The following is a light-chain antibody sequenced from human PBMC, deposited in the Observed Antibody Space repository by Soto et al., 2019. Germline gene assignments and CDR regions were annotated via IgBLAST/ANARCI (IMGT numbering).Light chain of an antibody. V-gene: IGLV1-40*01. CDR2: ANA. CDR3: QSYDSSLSGWV. J-gene: IGLJ3*02. CDR1: ISNIGAGSN. Sequence: QAVVTQPPSVSGAPRQRVAISCTGTISNIGAGSNVHWYQQLPGAAPKLLIYANALRPSGVPDRFSGSKSGTSASLAITGLQAEDEADYYCQSYDSSLSGWVFGGGTQLTVL.